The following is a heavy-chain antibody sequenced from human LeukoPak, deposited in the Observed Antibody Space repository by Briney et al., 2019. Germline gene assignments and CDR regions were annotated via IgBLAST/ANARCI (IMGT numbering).Heavy chain of an antibody. V-gene: IGHV3-21*01. Sequence: GGSLRLPCAASGFTFSSYSMNWVRQAPGKGLEWVSSISSSSSYIYYADSVKGRFTISRDNSKTTLYLQMNSLRAEDTAVYYCAKGYCTSTSCYRYYYYYMDVWGKGTTVTVSS. CDR3: AKGYCTSTSCYRYYYYYMDV. CDR1: GFTFSSYS. D-gene: IGHD2-2*02. CDR2: ISSSSSYI. J-gene: IGHJ6*03.